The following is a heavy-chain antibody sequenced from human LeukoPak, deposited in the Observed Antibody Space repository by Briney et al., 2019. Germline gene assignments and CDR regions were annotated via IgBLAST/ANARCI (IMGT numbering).Heavy chain of an antibody. J-gene: IGHJ5*02. Sequence: PSETLSLTCSVSSGSITSSSYYWGWIRQPPGKGLEWIGSIYYSGSTYSNPSLKSRVTISVDTSKNQFSLKLSSVTAADTAVYYCATTSPPYDSWGQGTLVTVSS. D-gene: IGHD3-3*01. CDR3: ATTSPPYDS. V-gene: IGHV4-39*01. CDR1: SGSITSSSYY. CDR2: IYYSGST.